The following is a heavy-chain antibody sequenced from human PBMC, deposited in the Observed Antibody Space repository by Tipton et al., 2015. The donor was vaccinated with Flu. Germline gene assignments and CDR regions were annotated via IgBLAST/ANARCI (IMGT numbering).Heavy chain of an antibody. CDR1: GFTFSEHA. Sequence: SLRLSCAASGFTFSEHAMHWVRQAPGRGLEWVAIVLYDGTNKFYGDSVKGRFTISRDNSENTVFLQMNSLRVEDTAVYYCVRDRVGFGDVLDYWGQGTLVTVSS. J-gene: IGHJ4*02. D-gene: IGHD3-10*01. CDR2: VLYDGTNK. CDR3: VRDRVGFGDVLDY. V-gene: IGHV3-30*04.